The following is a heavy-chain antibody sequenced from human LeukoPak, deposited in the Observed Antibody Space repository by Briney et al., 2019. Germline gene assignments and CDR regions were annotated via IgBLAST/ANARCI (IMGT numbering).Heavy chain of an antibody. CDR3: AKRDIAVAAVY. D-gene: IGHD6-19*01. V-gene: IGHV3-23*01. CDR2: ISGSGGNT. Sequence: QTGGSLRLSCAASGFTFSSHAMTWVRQAPGKGLEWVSGISGSGGNTYYADSVKGRFTISRDNSKNTLYLQMNSLRADDTAVYYCAKRDIAVAAVYWGQGTLVTVSS. CDR1: GFTFSSHA. J-gene: IGHJ4*02.